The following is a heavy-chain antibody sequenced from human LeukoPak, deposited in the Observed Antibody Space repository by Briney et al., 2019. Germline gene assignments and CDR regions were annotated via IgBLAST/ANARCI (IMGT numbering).Heavy chain of an antibody. Sequence: SETLSLTCTVSGGSISSYYWSWIRQPPGKGLEWIGYIYYSGSTNYNPSLKSRVTISVDTSKNQFSLKLSSVTAADTAVYYCARLSSGWYKHIDYWGQGTLVTVSS. CDR2: IYYSGST. CDR3: ARLSSGWYKHIDY. V-gene: IGHV4-59*08. D-gene: IGHD6-19*01. J-gene: IGHJ4*02. CDR1: GGSISSYY.